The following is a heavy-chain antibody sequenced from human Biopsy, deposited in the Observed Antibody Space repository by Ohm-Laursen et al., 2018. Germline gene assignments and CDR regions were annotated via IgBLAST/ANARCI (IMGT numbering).Heavy chain of an antibody. V-gene: IGHV4-59*08. J-gene: IGHJ3*02. D-gene: IGHD6-19*01. CDR3: AKHGSGWTGDDAFHI. Sequence: TLSLTCTVSGGSISGSSWSWIRQAPGKGLEWIGYISYSRDTNYNPSLKSRITISVDTSKNQFSPKLTSVTAADTAVYYCAKHGSGWTGDDAFHIWGQGTMVTVSS. CDR2: ISYSRDT. CDR1: GGSISGSS.